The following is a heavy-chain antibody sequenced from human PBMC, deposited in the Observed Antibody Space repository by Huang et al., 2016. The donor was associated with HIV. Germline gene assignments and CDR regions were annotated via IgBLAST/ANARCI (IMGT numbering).Heavy chain of an antibody. CDR2: ITGDMDRV. CDR3: AHLPEPSSPWTDY. V-gene: IGHV3-9*01. J-gene: IGHJ4*02. CDR1: GLAFDDFS. Sequence: EVHLVESGGGLVQPGRYLRLSCGASGLAFDDFSMHWVRQLPGKVLWYVSGITGDMDRVFYAASVKGRFTISRDNAKNSLYLQMNSLRVEDTALYYCAHLPEPSSPWTDYWGQGTLVTVSS. D-gene: IGHD1-1*01.